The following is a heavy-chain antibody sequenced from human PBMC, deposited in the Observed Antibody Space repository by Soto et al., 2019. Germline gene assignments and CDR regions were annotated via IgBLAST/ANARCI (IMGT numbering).Heavy chain of an antibody. J-gene: IGHJ6*02. Sequence: GSLRLSCAASGFTFSSYSMNWVRQAPGKGLEWVSSISSSSSYIYYADSVKGRFTISRDDAKNSLYLQMNSLRAEDTAVYYCARDVGYYGMDVWGQGTTVTVSS. CDR3: ARDVGYYGMDV. D-gene: IGHD3-16*01. CDR1: GFTFSSYS. CDR2: ISSSSSYI. V-gene: IGHV3-21*01.